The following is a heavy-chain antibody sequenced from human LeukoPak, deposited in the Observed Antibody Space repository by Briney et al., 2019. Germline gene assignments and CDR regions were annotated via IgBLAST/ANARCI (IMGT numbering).Heavy chain of an antibody. CDR2: IYYSGST. Sequence: SETLSLTCAVYGGSFSGYYWSWIRQPPGKGLEWIGYIYYSGSTNYNPSLKSRVTISVDTSKNQFSLKLSSVTAADTAVYYCARGSYDILTGYYDYWGQGTLVTVSS. CDR1: GGSFSGYY. V-gene: IGHV4-59*01. D-gene: IGHD3-9*01. J-gene: IGHJ4*02. CDR3: ARGSYDILTGYYDY.